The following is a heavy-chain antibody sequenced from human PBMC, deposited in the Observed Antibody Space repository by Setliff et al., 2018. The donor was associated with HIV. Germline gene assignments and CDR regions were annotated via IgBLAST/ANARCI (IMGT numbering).Heavy chain of an antibody. CDR3: ARVYDSSGYSLSIPGY. Sequence: PGGSLRLSCAVSGFPFSTFSMIWVRQAPGKGLEWLSYIHSSGTVMNYADSIKGRFSVSRDNIENSLYLQMNSLRAEDTAVYYCARVYDSSGYSLSIPGYWGQGTLVTVS. J-gene: IGHJ4*01. V-gene: IGHV3-48*04. CDR1: GFPFSTFS. D-gene: IGHD3-22*01. CDR2: IHSSGTVM.